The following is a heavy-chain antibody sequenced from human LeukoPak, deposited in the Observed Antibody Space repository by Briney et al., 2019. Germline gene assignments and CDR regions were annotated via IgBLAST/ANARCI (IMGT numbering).Heavy chain of an antibody. CDR3: ARVPRYYDSSGYLPLA. CDR2: INWNGGST. CDR1: GFTFSSYS. V-gene: IGHV3-20*04. D-gene: IGHD3-22*01. J-gene: IGHJ4*02. Sequence: GGSLRLSCAASGFTFSSYSMNWVRQAPGKGLEWVSGINWNGGSTGYADSVKGRFTISRDNAKNSLYLQMNSLRAEDTALYYCARVPRYYDSSGYLPLAWGQGTLVTVSS.